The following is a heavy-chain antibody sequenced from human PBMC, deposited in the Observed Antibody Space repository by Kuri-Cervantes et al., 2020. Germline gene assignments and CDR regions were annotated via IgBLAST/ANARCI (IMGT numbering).Heavy chain of an antibody. CDR3: AKDGVRYSSGWYGVDP. CDR2: IYNCG. D-gene: IGHD6-19*01. V-gene: IGHV3-66*03. J-gene: IGHJ5*02. Sequence: GGSLRLSCAASGFTVSSNYMIWVRQAPGKGLEWVSVIYNCGRKGRFSFSRDTSKNTLHLQMNSLSAEDTAVYYCAKDGVRYSSGWYGVDPWGQGTLVTVSS. CDR1: GFTVSSNY.